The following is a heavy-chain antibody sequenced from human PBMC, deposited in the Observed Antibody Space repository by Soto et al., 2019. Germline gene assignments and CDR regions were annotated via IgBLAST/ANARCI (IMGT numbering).Heavy chain of an antibody. D-gene: IGHD3-10*01. CDR2: IKQDGSEK. Sequence: SLRLSCAASGFTFSSYWMSWVHQAPGKGLEWVANIKQDGSEKYYVDSVKGRFTISRDNSKNTLYLQMDSLRVEDTAVYYCARSITMVRGVPNWFDPWGQGTLVTVSS. CDR3: ARSITMVRGVPNWFDP. J-gene: IGHJ5*02. CDR1: GFTFSSYW. V-gene: IGHV3-7*01.